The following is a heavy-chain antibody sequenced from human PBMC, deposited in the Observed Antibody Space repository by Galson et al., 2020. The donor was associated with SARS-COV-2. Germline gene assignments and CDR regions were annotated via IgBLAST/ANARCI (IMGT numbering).Heavy chain of an antibody. CDR1: GGPISSSSYY. D-gene: IGHD6-19*01. V-gene: IGHV4-39*01. CDR3: ARPESQWLVPAPGYFDY. J-gene: IGHJ4*02. Sequence: SETLSLTCTVSGGPISSSSYYWGWIRQPPGKGLERIGRIYYSGSTYYNPSLKSRVTTSVDPSKNQFSLKLSSVTAADTAVYYCARPESQWLVPAPGYFDYWGQGTLVTVSS. CDR2: IYYSGST.